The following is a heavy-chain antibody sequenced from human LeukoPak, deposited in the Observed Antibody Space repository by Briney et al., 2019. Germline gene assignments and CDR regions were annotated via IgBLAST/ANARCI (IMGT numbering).Heavy chain of an antibody. V-gene: IGHV1-8*02. Sequence: ASVKVSCKASGYTFTSYGISWVRQATGQGLEWMGWMSPNSGDTGYVQKFQGRVTMTRSTSISTAYMELSSLRSEDTAIYYCARGGFGSGSHFDYWGQGTLVTVSS. D-gene: IGHD3-10*01. CDR3: ARGGFGSGSHFDY. CDR1: GYTFTSYG. CDR2: MSPNSGDT. J-gene: IGHJ4*02.